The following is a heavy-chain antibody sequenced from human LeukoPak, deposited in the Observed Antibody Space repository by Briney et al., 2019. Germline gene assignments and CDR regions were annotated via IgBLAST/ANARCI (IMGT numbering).Heavy chain of an antibody. D-gene: IGHD2-2*01. Sequence: PSETLSLTCTVSGGSISSSSYYWGWLRQPPGKGLEWIGSIYYSGSTYYNPSLKSRVTISVDTSKNQFSLKLSSVTAADTAVYYCARGRLGYCSSTSCRPIDYWGQGTLVTVSS. V-gene: IGHV4-39*07. CDR2: IYYSGST. CDR3: ARGRLGYCSSTSCRPIDY. CDR1: GGSISSSSYY. J-gene: IGHJ4*02.